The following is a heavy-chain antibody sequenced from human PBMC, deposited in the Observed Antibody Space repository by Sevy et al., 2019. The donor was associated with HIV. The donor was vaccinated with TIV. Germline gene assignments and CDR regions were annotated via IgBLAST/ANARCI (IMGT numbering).Heavy chain of an antibody. CDR2: ISPHNGDT. D-gene: IGHD2-15*01. Sequence: ASVKVSCKVSGYTFNTYRIHWVRQAPGQGLEWMGWISPHNGDTNYSQRLQGRVTMLTDTSSSTAYMELKSLISDDTAVYYCARAYCSGGRSYSLASWGQGTLVTVSS. J-gene: IGHJ5*02. V-gene: IGHV1-18*01. CDR1: GYTFNTYR. CDR3: ARAYCSGGRSYSLAS.